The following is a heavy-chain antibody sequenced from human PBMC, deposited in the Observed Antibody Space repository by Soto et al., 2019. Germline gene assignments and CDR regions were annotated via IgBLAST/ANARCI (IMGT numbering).Heavy chain of an antibody. CDR1: GFNFKTYG. CDR2: IFYDGISK. V-gene: IGHV3-30*03. Sequence: GGSLRLSCVASGFNFKTYGMHWVRQAPGKGLEWVANIFYDGISKYYADAVRGRFTVSRDNSKNTLDLQMNSLTAEDTDVYYCARDRQQWLTSALDSWGQGTLVTVSS. J-gene: IGHJ4*02. D-gene: IGHD2-8*01. CDR3: ARDRQQWLTSALDS.